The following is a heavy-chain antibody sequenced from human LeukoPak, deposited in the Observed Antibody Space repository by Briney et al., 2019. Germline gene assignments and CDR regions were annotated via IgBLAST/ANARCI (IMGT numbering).Heavy chain of an antibody. CDR1: GFTFSTYS. CDR2: ISSSSSYI. V-gene: IGHV3-21*01. CDR3: ARAFLRNCGGDCYPPGY. Sequence: GGSLRLSCAASGFTFSTYSMNWVRQAPGKGLEWVSSISSSSSYIYYADSVKGRFTISRDNAKNSLYVQMNSLRAEDTAVYYCARAFLRNCGGDCYPPGYWGQGTLVTVSS. D-gene: IGHD2-21*02. J-gene: IGHJ4*02.